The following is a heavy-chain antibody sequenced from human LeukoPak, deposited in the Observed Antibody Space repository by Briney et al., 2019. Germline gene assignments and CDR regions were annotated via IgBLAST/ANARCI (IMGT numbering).Heavy chain of an antibody. CDR2: MNPNSGNT. J-gene: IGHJ4*02. CDR1: GYTFTSYD. Sequence: GASVKVSCKASGYTFTSYDINWVRQATGQGLEWMGWMNPNSGNTGYAQKFQGRVTITRNTSISTAYMELSSLRSEDTAVYYCARGRRYCSSTSCYFGYTRFDYWGQGTLVTVSS. D-gene: IGHD2-2*01. CDR3: ARGRRYCSSTSCYFGYTRFDY. V-gene: IGHV1-8*03.